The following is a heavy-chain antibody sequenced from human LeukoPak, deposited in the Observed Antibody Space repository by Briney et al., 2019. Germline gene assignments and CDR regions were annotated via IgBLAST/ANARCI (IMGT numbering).Heavy chain of an antibody. CDR3: ARGQLGQDF. V-gene: IGHV4-4*07. Sequence: PSETLSLTCTVSDGSISGYYWDWIRQSAGKRLEWIGRLYSSGTTNYNPSLKSRVTMSVDTSKNQFSLKLTSVTVADTAVYYCARGQLGQDFWGQGTLVTVSS. D-gene: IGHD3-16*01. J-gene: IGHJ4*02. CDR2: LYSSGTT. CDR1: DGSISGYY.